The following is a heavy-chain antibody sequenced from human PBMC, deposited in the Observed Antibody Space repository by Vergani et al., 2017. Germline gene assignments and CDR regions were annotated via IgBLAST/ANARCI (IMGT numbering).Heavy chain of an antibody. CDR2: IYSGGST. CDR1: GFTVSSNY. J-gene: IGHJ3*02. CDR3: AGIYGSGSHDAFDI. Sequence: EVQLVESGGGLIQPGGSLRLSCAASGFTVSSNYMSWVRQAPGKGLEWVSVIYSGGSTYYADSVKGRFTISRDNSKNTLYLQMYSLRAEDTAVYYCAGIYGSGSHDAFDIWGQGTMVTVSS. D-gene: IGHD3-10*01. V-gene: IGHV3-53*01.